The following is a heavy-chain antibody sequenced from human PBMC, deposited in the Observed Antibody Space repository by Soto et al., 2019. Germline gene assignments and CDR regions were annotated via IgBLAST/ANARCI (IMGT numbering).Heavy chain of an antibody. D-gene: IGHD2-15*01. CDR2: TYYRSKWYS. CDR1: GDSVSSNSAT. CDR3: ARGPGRLDY. V-gene: IGHV6-1*01. J-gene: IGHJ4*02. Sequence: SQTLSLTCVISGDSVSSNSATWNWIRQSPSRGLEWLGRTYYRSKWYSAYAVFVKSRITINPDTSKNQFSLQLNSVTPEDSAVYYCARGPGRLDYWGQGTLVTAPQ.